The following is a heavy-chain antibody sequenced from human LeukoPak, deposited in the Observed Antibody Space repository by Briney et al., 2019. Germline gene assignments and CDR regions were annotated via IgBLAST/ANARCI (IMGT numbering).Heavy chain of an antibody. CDR1: GFTFSSYG. J-gene: IGHJ4*02. CDR3: AKRDNSGWYYFDL. D-gene: IGHD6-19*01. V-gene: IGHV3-23*01. Sequence: PGGSLRLSCAASGFTFSSYGMSWVRQAPGKGLEWVSVFSRSGGTYYADSVKGRFTISRDNSKSTLYLQMNSLRAEDTAVYYCAKRDNSGWYYFDLWGQGTLVTVSS. CDR2: FSRSGGT.